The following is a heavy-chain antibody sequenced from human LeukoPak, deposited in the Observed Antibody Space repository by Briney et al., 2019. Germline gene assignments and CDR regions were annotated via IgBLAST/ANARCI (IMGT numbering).Heavy chain of an antibody. CDR2: ISSDGSKN. CDR3: ARDLEPGEFDY. CDR1: GFTFSSYG. J-gene: IGHJ4*02. V-gene: IGHV3-30*03. Sequence: GGSLRLSCAASGFTFSSYGMHWVRQAPGKGLEWVAVISSDGSKNYYANSVKGRFTISRDNSKNTLYLQMNSLRAEDTAVYYCARDLEPGEFDYWGQGTLVTVSS. D-gene: IGHD1-1*01.